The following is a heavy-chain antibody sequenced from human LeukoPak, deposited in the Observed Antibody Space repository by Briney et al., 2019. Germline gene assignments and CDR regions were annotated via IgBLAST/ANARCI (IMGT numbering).Heavy chain of an antibody. CDR3: AREGVIGDGYNFFDY. Sequence: ASVKVSCKASGGTFSDYAISWVRQAPGQGLEWMGWINPHSGGTNSEQNFQGRVTMSRDTSISTVYMELSRLRSDDTALYYCAREGVIGDGYNFFDYWGQGTLVTVSS. V-gene: IGHV1-2*02. D-gene: IGHD5-24*01. CDR1: GGTFSDYA. J-gene: IGHJ4*02. CDR2: INPHSGGT.